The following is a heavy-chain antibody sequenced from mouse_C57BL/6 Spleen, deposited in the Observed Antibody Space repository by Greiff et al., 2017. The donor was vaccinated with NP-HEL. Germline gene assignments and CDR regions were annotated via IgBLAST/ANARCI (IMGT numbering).Heavy chain of an antibody. CDR3: ARRHYYGSSPYAMDY. D-gene: IGHD1-1*01. CDR1: GYTFTSYW. Sequence: VQLQQPGAELVKPGASVKLSCKASGYTFTSYWMQWVKQRPGQGLEWIGEIDPSDSYTNYNQKFKGKATLTVDTSSITAYMQLSSLTSEDSAVYYCARRHYYGSSPYAMDYWGQGTSVTVSS. J-gene: IGHJ4*01. V-gene: IGHV1-50*01. CDR2: IDPSDSYT.